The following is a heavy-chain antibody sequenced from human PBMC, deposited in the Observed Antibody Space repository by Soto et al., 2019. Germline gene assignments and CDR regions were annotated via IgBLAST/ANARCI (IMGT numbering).Heavy chain of an antibody. CDR3: ARETSRDQGGYYDILTGYFGSWGGMDV. V-gene: IGHV3-13*01. D-gene: IGHD3-9*01. CDR1: GFTFSSYD. Sequence: GGSLRLSCAASGFTFSSYDMHWVRQATGKGLEWVSAIGTAGDTYYPGSVKGRFTISRENAKNSLYLQMNSLRAEDTAVYYCARETSRDQGGYYDILTGYFGSWGGMDVWGQGTTVTVSS. J-gene: IGHJ6*02. CDR2: IGTAGDT.